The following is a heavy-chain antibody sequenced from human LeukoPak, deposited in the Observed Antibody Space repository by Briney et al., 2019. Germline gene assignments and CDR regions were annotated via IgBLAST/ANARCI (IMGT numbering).Heavy chain of an antibody. J-gene: IGHJ4*02. CDR2: ISGSGGST. D-gene: IGHD3-22*01. V-gene: IGHV3-23*01. CDR3: AKDFVASVRGRARGYDSSGYYPFDY. CDR1: GFTFSSYA. Sequence: GGSLRLSCAASGFTFSSYAMSWVRQAPGKGLEWVSAISGSGGSTYYADSVKGRFTISRDNSKNTLYLRMNSLRAEDTAVYYCAKDFVASVRGRARGYDSSGYYPFDYWGQGTLVTVSS.